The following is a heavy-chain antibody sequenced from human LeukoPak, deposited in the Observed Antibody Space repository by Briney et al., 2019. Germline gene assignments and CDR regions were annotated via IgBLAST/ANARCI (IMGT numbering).Heavy chain of an antibody. J-gene: IGHJ5*02. CDR2: ISSSSSTI. CDR3: AGGPTGASYYYDSSGYLGMLDP. V-gene: IGHV3-48*01. D-gene: IGHD3-22*01. Sequence: GGSLRHSCAASGFTFSSYSMNWVRQAPGKGQEWVSYISSSSSTIYYAGSVKGRFTISRDNAKNSLYLQMNSLRAEDTAVYYCAGGPTGASYYYDSSGYLGMLDPWGQGTLVTVSS. CDR1: GFTFSSYS.